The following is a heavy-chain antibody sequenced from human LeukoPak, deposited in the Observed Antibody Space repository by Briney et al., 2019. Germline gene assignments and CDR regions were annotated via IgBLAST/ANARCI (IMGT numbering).Heavy chain of an antibody. Sequence: SETLSLTCTVSRDSTTRYYCGWIRHPPGQGLEWIGSMSYSGSTNYNPSLKRRVTMSVDTTKNQFSLRLNSVTAADTAVYYCARRRAEGGSNGHYNWFDPWGQGTLVTVSS. V-gene: IGHV4-59*08. CDR1: RDSTTRYY. D-gene: IGHD6-13*01. CDR3: ARRRAEGGSNGHYNWFDP. CDR2: MSYSGST. J-gene: IGHJ5*02.